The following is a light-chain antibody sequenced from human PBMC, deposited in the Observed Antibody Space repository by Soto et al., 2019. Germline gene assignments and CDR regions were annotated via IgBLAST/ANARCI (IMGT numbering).Light chain of an antibody. CDR1: QSISTF. CDR2: AAS. Sequence: DIQMTQSPSSLSASVGDRVTITCRASQSISTFLNWYQQKPGKAPSLLIFAASSLQSGVPSRFSGSGSGTDFTLTISGLQPADFATYYCQESFTTRPTFGGGAKVEIK. CDR3: QESFTTRPT. J-gene: IGKJ4*01. V-gene: IGKV1-39*01.